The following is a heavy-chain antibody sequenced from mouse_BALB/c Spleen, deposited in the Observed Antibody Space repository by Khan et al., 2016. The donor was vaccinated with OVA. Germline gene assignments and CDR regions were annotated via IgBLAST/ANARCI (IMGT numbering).Heavy chain of an antibody. CDR3: AKFTPDYYSMDY. CDR2: IWGDGST. V-gene: IGHV2-3*01. CDR1: GFSLSSYG. J-gene: IGHJ4*01. Sequence: VQLQESGPGLVAPSESLSITCTVSGFSLSSYGVNWVRQPPGKGLEWLGVIWGDGSTNYHSGLKSRLTINKDNSKSQVFLKLNSLQTYDTATYYCAKFTPDYYSMDYWGQGTSVTGSS. D-gene: IGHD1-1*01.